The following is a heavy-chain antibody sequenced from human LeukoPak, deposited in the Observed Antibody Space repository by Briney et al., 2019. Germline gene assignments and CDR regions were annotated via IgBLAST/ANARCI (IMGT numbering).Heavy chain of an antibody. Sequence: PSETPSLTCTVSGGSISSSYYYWGWIRQPPGKGLEWIGSIYYSGSTYYNPSLKSRVTISVDTSKNQFSLKLSSVTAADTAVYYCARVKGWLRSSAYFDYWGQGTLVTVSS. J-gene: IGHJ4*02. CDR1: GGSISSSYYY. CDR2: IYYSGST. CDR3: ARVKGWLRSSAYFDY. D-gene: IGHD5-12*01. V-gene: IGHV4-39*01.